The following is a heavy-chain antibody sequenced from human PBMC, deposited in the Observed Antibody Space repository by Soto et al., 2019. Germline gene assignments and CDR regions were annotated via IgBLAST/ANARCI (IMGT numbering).Heavy chain of an antibody. CDR3: AAVGYSSGWYHFDY. V-gene: IGHV1-58*01. CDR1: GFTFTSSA. CDR2: IVVGSGNT. Sequence: GASVKVSCKASGFTFTSSAVQWVRQARGQRPEWIGWIVVGSGNTNYAQKFQERVTITRDMSTSTAYMELSSLRSEDTAVYYCAAVGYSSGWYHFDYWGQGTLVTVSS. J-gene: IGHJ4*02. D-gene: IGHD6-13*01.